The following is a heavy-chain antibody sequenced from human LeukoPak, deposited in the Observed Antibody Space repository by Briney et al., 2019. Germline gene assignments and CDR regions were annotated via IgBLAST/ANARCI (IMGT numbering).Heavy chain of an antibody. J-gene: IGHJ5*02. CDR3: ARDPFRIAAPTGWFDP. D-gene: IGHD6-6*01. Sequence: GGSLRLSCAASGFTFSSYWMSWVRQAPGKGLEWVANIKQDGSEKYYVDSVKGRFTISRDNAKTSLYLQMHSLRAEDTAVYYCARDPFRIAAPTGWFDPWGQGTLVTVSS. CDR2: IKQDGSEK. V-gene: IGHV3-7*01. CDR1: GFTFSSYW.